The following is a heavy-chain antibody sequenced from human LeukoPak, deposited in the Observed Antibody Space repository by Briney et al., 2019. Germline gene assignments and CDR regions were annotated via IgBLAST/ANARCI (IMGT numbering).Heavy chain of an antibody. CDR2: IYHSGST. Sequence: SETLSLTCTVSGYSISSGYYWGWIRQPPGKGLEWIGSIYHSGSTYHSGSTYYNPSLKSRVTISVGTSKNQFSLKLRSVTAADTAVYYCARAQLLQVFNYWGQGTLVTVSS. D-gene: IGHD2-2*01. CDR3: ARAQLLQVFNY. J-gene: IGHJ4*02. CDR1: GYSISSGYY. V-gene: IGHV4-38-2*02.